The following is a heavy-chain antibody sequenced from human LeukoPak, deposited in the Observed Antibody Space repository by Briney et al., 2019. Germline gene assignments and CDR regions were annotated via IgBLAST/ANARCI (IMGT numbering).Heavy chain of an antibody. CDR1: GGTFSSYA. CDR3: ARDGLGGYCGGDCYSF. Sequence: GASVKVSCKASGGTFSSYAISWVRQAPGQGLEWMGRIIPILGIANYAQKFQGRVTITADKSTSTAYMELSSLRSEDTAVYYCARDGLGGYCGGDCYSFWGQGTLVTVSS. J-gene: IGHJ4*02. CDR2: IIPILGIA. D-gene: IGHD2-21*02. V-gene: IGHV1-69*04.